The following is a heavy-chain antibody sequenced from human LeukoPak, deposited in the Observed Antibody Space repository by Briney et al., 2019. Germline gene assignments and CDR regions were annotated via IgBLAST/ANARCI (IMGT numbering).Heavy chain of an antibody. J-gene: IGHJ4*02. CDR3: ARGASRSQPPDY. Sequence: PGGSLRLSCAASGFTFSSYSMNWVRQAPGKGLEWVSSISSSSYIYYADSVKGRFTISRDNAKNSLYLQMNSLRAEDTAVYYCARGASRSQPPDYWGQGTLVTVSS. CDR2: ISSSSYI. D-gene: IGHD5-18*01. CDR1: GFTFSSYS. V-gene: IGHV3-21*01.